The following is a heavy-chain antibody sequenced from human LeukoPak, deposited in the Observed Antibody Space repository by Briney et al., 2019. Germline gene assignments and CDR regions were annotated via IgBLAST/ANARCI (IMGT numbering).Heavy chain of an antibody. D-gene: IGHD3-22*01. Sequence: GGSLRLSCAASGFTFDDYGMSWVRQAPGKGLEWVSGINWNGGSTGYADSVKGRFTISRDNAKNSLFLQMNSLRAEDTAVYYCARAKGGASGYFGIGYWGQGTLVTVSS. J-gene: IGHJ4*02. CDR3: ARAKGGASGYFGIGY. V-gene: IGHV3-20*04. CDR2: INWNGGST. CDR1: GFTFDDYG.